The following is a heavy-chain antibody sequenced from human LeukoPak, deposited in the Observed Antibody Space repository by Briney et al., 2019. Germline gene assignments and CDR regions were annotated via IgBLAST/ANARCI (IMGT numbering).Heavy chain of an antibody. J-gene: IGHJ4*02. V-gene: IGHV3-72*01. CDR1: GLSLDYAW. CDR3: ARGAEFDYGDYLCKY. CDR2: TRNKANSYTT. Sequence: GGSLRLSCAASGLSLDYAWMTWVRQAPGKGLEWVGCTRNKANSYTTEYAASVKGRFTISRDDSKNSLYLHMNSLKTEDTAVYYCARGAEFDYGDYLCKYGGQEILDSVST. D-gene: IGHD4-17*01.